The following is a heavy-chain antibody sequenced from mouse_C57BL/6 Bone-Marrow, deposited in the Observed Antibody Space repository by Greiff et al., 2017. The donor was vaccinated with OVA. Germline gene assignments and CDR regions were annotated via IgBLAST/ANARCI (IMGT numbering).Heavy chain of an antibody. J-gene: IGHJ1*03. CDR2: IDPSDSYT. Sequence: QVQLQQPGAELVKPGASVKLSCKASGYTFTSYWMQWVKQRPGQGLEWIGEIDPSDSYTNYNQKFKGKATLTVDTSSSTAYMQLSSLTSEDSAVYYCARANYGNCWYFDVWGTGTTVTVSS. D-gene: IGHD2-1*01. CDR1: GYTFTSYW. CDR3: ARANYGNCWYFDV. V-gene: IGHV1-50*01.